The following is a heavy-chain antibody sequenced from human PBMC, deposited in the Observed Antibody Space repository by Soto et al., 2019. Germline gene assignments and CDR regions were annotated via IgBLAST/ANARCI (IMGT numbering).Heavy chain of an antibody. CDR3: AHTYYSGSGTFYFDF. Sequence: QITLKESGPTLVEPTQTLTVTCTFSGFSLTTRGMGVGWIRQPPGKALEWLAFVYWDDDRRYRPSLRSRLRVTEDTSKNQVDLTMTNMDSADTATYYCAHTYYSGSGTFYFDFWGQGILVTVSS. CDR2: VYWDDDR. CDR1: GFSLTTRGMG. J-gene: IGHJ4*02. D-gene: IGHD3-10*01. V-gene: IGHV2-5*02.